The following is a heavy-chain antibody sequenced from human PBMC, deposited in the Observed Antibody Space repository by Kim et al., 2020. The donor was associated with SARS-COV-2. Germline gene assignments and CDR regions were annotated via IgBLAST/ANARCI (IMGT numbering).Heavy chain of an antibody. D-gene: IGHD4-17*01. V-gene: IGHV1-69*04. CDR1: GGTFSSYA. CDR2: IIPILGIA. Sequence: SVKVSCKASGGTFSSYAISWVRQAPGQGLEWMGRIIPILGIANYAQKFQGRVTITADKSTSTAYMELSSLRSEDTAVYYCARAPHDYGDLLTVGYPEYYYYYYGMDVWGQGTTVTVSS. CDR3: ARAPHDYGDLLTVGYPEYYYYYYGMDV. J-gene: IGHJ6*02.